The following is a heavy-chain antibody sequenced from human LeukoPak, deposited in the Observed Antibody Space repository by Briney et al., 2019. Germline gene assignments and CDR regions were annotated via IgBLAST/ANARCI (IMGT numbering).Heavy chain of an antibody. CDR2: IGASAGNT. J-gene: IGHJ2*01. Sequence: GGSVRLSCASSGLTFSRYVMGGVRGSRGEGLECVSTIGASAGNTFSATSVKAPFTVSTNNSKNTLFLQLNSLRAEDTAVSYSATLSGDSHWSFDLWGRGTLVTVSS. CDR3: ATLSGDSHWSFDL. V-gene: IGHV3-23*01. CDR1: GLTFSRYV. D-gene: IGHD4-17*01.